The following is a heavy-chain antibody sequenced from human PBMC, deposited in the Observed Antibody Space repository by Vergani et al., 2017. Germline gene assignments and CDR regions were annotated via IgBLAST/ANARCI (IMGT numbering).Heavy chain of an antibody. Sequence: QVQLQESGPGLVKPSQTLSLTCTVSGGSISSGSYYWSWIRQPAGKGLEWIGRIYTSGSTNYNPSLKSRVTISVDTSKNQFSLKLSSVTAADTAVYYCARETADYGNHYYYMDVWGKGTTVTVSS. V-gene: IGHV4-61*02. J-gene: IGHJ6*03. CDR2: IYTSGST. CDR3: ARETADYGNHYYYMDV. CDR1: GGSISSGSYY. D-gene: IGHD4-17*01.